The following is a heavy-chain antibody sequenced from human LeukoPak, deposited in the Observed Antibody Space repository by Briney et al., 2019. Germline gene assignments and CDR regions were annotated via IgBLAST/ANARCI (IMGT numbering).Heavy chain of an antibody. J-gene: IGHJ4*02. V-gene: IGHV1-2*02. Sequence: ASVKVSCKASGYTFTGYYMHWVRHAPGQGLEWMGWINPNSGGTNYAQKFQGRVTMTGDRSISTAYMELSRLRSDDTAVYYCARERTPGSGYGVDYWGQGTVVTVSS. CDR2: INPNSGGT. D-gene: IGHD6-25*01. CDR3: ARERTPGSGYGVDY. CDR1: GYTFTGYY.